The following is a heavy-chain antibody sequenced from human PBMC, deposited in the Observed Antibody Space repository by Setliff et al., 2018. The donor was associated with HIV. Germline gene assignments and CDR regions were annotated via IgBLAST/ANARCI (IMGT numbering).Heavy chain of an antibody. CDR3: ASAIVGLGYNFFSVDV. J-gene: IGHJ6*04. D-gene: IGHD1-26*01. V-gene: IGHV1-3*01. CDR2: INAGNGNT. CDR1: GYTFSNYV. Sequence: ASVKVSCKASGYTFSNYVMQWVRQAPGQRLEWMGWINAGNGNTKYSPKFQGRVTFTRDSSASTVYMELSSLRSEDTAVYYCASAIVGLGYNFFSVDVWGKGTTVTVSS.